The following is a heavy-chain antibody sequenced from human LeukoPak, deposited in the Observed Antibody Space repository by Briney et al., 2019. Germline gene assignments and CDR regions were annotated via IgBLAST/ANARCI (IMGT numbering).Heavy chain of an antibody. Sequence: SVKVSCKASGGTFSSYVISWVRQAPGQGLEWMGRVIPILGIANYAQKFQGRVTITADKSTSTAYMELSSLRSEDTAVYYCARSGDEDTAMSIDYWGQGTLVTVSS. CDR2: VIPILGIA. D-gene: IGHD5-18*01. CDR3: ARSGDEDTAMSIDY. CDR1: GGTFSSYV. J-gene: IGHJ4*02. V-gene: IGHV1-69*04.